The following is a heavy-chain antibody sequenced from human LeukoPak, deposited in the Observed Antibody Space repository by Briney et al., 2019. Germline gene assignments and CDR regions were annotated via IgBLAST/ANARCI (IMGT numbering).Heavy chain of an antibody. J-gene: IGHJ6*02. CDR3: ARGGGMDV. CDR1: GFTFSNYA. CDR2: ISLSGGDT. V-gene: IGHV3-23*01. Sequence: SGASLRLSCAASGFTFSNYAMTWVRQAPGKGLELVSAISLSGGDTYYADSVKGRLSISRDNSKNTLYLQMNSLRAEDTAVYYCARGGGMDVWGQGTTVTVSS.